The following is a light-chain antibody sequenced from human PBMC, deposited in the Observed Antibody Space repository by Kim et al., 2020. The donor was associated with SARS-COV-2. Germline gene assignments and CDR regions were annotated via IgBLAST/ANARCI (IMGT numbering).Light chain of an antibody. CDR3: QKYNSAPLT. CDR2: AAS. Sequence: ASGGNRVTIPCRASQGISNYLAWYQQKPGKVPKLLIYAASTLQSGVPSRFSGSGSGTDFTLTISSLQPEDVATYYCQKYNSAPLTFGGGTKVDIK. V-gene: IGKV1-27*01. J-gene: IGKJ4*01. CDR1: QGISNY.